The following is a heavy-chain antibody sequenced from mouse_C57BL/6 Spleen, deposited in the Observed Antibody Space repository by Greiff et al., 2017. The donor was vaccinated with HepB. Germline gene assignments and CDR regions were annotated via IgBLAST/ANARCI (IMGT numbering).Heavy chain of an antibody. V-gene: IGHV1-61*01. CDR2: IYPSDSET. CDR3: AREIYYGNYLDY. Sequence: VQLQQPGAELVRPGSSVKLSCKASGYTFTSYWMDWVKQRPGQGLEWIGNIYPSDSETHYNQKFKDKATLTVDKSSSTAYMQLSSLTSEDSAVYYCAREIYYGNYLDYWGQGTTLTVSS. CDR1: GYTFTSYW. D-gene: IGHD2-1*01. J-gene: IGHJ2*01.